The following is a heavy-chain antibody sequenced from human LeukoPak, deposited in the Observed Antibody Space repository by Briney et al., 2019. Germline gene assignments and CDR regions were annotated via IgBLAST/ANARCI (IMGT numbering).Heavy chain of an antibody. V-gene: IGHV1-2*06. CDR2: INPNSGGT. CDR3: ARDCSSTSCYVYGVDV. J-gene: IGHJ6*02. Sequence: ASVKVSCKASGYTFTSYYMHWVRQAPGQGLEWVGRINPNSGGTNYAQKFQGRVTMTRDTSISTAYMELSRLRSVDTAVYYCARDCSSTSCYVYGVDVWGQGTTVTVSS. CDR1: GYTFTSYY. D-gene: IGHD2-2*01.